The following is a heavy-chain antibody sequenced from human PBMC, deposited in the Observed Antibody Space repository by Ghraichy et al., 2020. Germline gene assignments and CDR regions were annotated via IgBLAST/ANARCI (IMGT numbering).Heavy chain of an antibody. V-gene: IGHV4-39*01. CDR1: GGSISRSYYY. D-gene: IGHD3-22*01. J-gene: IGHJ6*02. CDR3: ARQFIPDFYETSDYALPASYCGMDV. CDR2: IFYSGST. Sequence: SETLSLTCTVSGGSISRSYYYWGWIRQPPGKGLEWIGSIFYSGSTYYDPSLKSRVIISVDTSKNQFSLKLSSVTAADTAVYYCARQFIPDFYETSDYALPASYCGMDVWGQGTTVTVPS.